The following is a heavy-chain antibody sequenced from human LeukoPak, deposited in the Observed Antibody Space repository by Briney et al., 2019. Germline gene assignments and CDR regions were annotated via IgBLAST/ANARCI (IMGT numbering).Heavy chain of an antibody. CDR2: ISGSGGST. CDR1: GFTFSSYG. D-gene: IGHD6-13*01. V-gene: IGHV3-23*01. Sequence: GGSLRLSCAASGFTFSSYGMSWVRQAPGKGLEWVSAISGSGGSTYYADSVKGRFTISRDNSKNTLYLQMNSLRAEDTAVYYCAKDRYSSSWGGRFDYWGQGTLVTVSS. J-gene: IGHJ4*02. CDR3: AKDRYSSSWGGRFDY.